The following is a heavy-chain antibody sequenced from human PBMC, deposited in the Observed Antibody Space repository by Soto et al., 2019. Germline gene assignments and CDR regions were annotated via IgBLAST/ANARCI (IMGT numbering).Heavy chain of an antibody. CDR3: AGSGDYDYIWGSDPMDAFDI. Sequence: QVQLQQWGAGLLKPSETLSLTCAVYGGSFSGYYWSWIRQPPGKGLEWNGEINHSGSTNYNPSLKSRVTLSVDQSKDRFSLKLSSVTAADTAVYYCAGSGDYDYIWGSDPMDAFDIWGQGTMVTVSS. V-gene: IGHV4-34*01. D-gene: IGHD3-16*02. CDR1: GGSFSGYY. J-gene: IGHJ3*02. CDR2: INHSGST.